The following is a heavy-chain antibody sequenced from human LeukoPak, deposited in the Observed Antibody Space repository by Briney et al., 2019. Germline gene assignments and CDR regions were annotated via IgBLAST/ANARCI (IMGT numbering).Heavy chain of an antibody. CDR1: GFTFSSHV. V-gene: IGHV3-23*01. D-gene: IGHD3-9*01. CDR3: AQAADWLAADYLDY. CDR2: ISASGDTT. J-gene: IGHJ4*02. Sequence: PGGSLRLSWAASGFTFSSHVIHWARQAPGKGLEWVSDISASGDTTYYADSVKGRFTISRDNSKNTLDLQMSSLRVEDTAVYYCAQAADWLAADYLDYWGQGTLVTVSS.